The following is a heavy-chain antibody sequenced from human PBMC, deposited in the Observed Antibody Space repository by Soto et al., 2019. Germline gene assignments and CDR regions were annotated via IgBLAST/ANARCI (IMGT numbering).Heavy chain of an antibody. CDR1: GFIFGGYA. CDR2: VSANGLTT. Sequence: PGGSLRLSCVASGFIFGGYAMNWVRQAPGKGLEWVSTVSANGLTTYYVDSVKGRFTISRDNSKSTLYLQMNSLRAEDTATYYCARGLTAFDYWGHGTLVTVSS. D-gene: IGHD1-20*01. J-gene: IGHJ4*01. CDR3: ARGLTAFDY. V-gene: IGHV3-23*01.